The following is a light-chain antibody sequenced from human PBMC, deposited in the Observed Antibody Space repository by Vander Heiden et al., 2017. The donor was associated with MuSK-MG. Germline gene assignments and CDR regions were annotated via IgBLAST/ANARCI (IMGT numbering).Light chain of an antibody. V-gene: IGKV3-15*01. Sequence: EIVMSQSPATLSVSPGERATLSCRASQSVRGNLVWYQQKPGQAPRPLINGASTRATSIAARCSGSGSGTEDTLTISSLQSEEFGVEFCLQDDCRPYTFGRGTKLEIK. CDR3: LQDDCRPYT. J-gene: IGKJ4*01. CDR2: GAS. CDR1: QSVRGN.